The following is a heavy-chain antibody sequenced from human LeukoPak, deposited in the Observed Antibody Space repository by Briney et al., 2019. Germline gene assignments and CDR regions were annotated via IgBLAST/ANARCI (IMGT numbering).Heavy chain of an antibody. CDR3: ARAQGYYDSSGYYPF. Sequence: GGSLRLSCAASGFAVSSNYMSWVRQAPGKGLEWVSVIYSGGSTYYADSVKGRFTISRDNSKNTLYLQMNSLRAEDTAVYYCARAQGYYDSSGYYPFWGQGTLVTVSS. CDR2: IYSGGST. D-gene: IGHD3-22*01. J-gene: IGHJ4*02. CDR1: GFAVSSNY. V-gene: IGHV3-53*01.